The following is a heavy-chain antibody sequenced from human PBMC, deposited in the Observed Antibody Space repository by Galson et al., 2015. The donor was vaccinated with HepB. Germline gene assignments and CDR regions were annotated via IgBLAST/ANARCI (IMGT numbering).Heavy chain of an antibody. CDR3: ARDRYSHNLDAEY. V-gene: IGHV4-39*02. CDR2: IYHRGNT. CDR1: GDSISNSNYY. D-gene: IGHD3/OR15-3a*01. J-gene: IGHJ4*02. Sequence: SETLSLTCTVSGDSISNSNYYWAWIRQPPGKGLEWIATIYHRGNTYYNPSLQHRVTISIDTSRNEFYLKVNSVTAADTALYYRARDRYSHNLDAEYWGQGTLVTVSS.